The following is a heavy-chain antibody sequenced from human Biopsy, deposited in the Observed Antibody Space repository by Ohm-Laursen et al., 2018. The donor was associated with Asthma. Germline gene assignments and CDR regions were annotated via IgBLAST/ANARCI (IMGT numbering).Heavy chain of an antibody. CDR2: ISYDGSNK. CDR3: AKWDTYYDFWSGYYTRYNYYYYGMDV. J-gene: IGHJ6*02. D-gene: IGHD3-3*01. V-gene: IGHV3-30*18. Sequence: SLRLSCTASGFSLDDYAMYWVRQGPGKGLEWVAVISYDGSNKYYADSVKGRFTISRDNSKNTLYLQMNSLRAEDTAVYYCAKWDTYYDFWSGYYTRYNYYYYGMDVWGQGTTVTVSS. CDR1: GFSLDDYA.